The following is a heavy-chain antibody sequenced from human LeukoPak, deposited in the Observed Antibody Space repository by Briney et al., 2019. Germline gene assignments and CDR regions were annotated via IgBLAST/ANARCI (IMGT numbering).Heavy chain of an antibody. CDR1: GYTFTSYG. CDR3: ARGPHNWNDVRRVYFDY. Sequence: ASVKVSCKASGYTFTSYGISWVRQAPGQGLEWMGGIIPIFGTANYAQKFQGRVTITADKSTSTAYMELSSLRSEDTAVYYCARGPHNWNDVRRVYFDYWGQGTLVTVSS. V-gene: IGHV1-69*06. CDR2: IIPIFGTA. J-gene: IGHJ4*02. D-gene: IGHD1-20*01.